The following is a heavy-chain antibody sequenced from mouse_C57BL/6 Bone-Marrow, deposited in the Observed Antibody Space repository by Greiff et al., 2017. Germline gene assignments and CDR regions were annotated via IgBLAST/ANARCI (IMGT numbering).Heavy chain of an antibody. V-gene: IGHV1-18*01. J-gene: IGHJ4*01. CDR3: ARGLYYSNYRAMDY. CDR1: GYTFTDYN. CDR2: INPNNGGT. D-gene: IGHD2-5*01. Sequence: EVQLQQSGPELVKPGASVKIPCKASGYTFTDYNLDWVKQSHGKSLEWIGDINPNNGGTIYNQKFKGKATLTVDKSSSTAYMELRSLTSEDTAVYYCARGLYYSNYRAMDYWGQGTSVTVSS.